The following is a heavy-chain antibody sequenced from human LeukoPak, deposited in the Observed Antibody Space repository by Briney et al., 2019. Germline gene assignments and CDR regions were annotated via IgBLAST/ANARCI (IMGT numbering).Heavy chain of an antibody. CDR2: INHSGST. J-gene: IGHJ5*02. D-gene: IGHD3-10*01. CDR3: ARGPRNYYGSGSYYNAGWFDP. V-gene: IGHV4-34*01. CDR1: GGSFSGYY. Sequence: ETLSLTCAVYGGSFSGYYWSWIRQPPGKGLEWIGEINHSGSTNYNPSLKSRVTISVDTSKNQFSLKLSSVTAADTAVYYCARGPRNYYGSGSYYNAGWFDPWGQGTLVTVSS.